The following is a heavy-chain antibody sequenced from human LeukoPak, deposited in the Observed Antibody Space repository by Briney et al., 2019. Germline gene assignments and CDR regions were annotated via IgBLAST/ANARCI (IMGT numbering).Heavy chain of an antibody. J-gene: IGHJ3*02. D-gene: IGHD6-19*01. CDR1: GFTVISNY. CDR2: IYSGGST. V-gene: IGHV3-66*01. Sequence: PGGSLRLSWSASGFTVISNYMSWVRQAPGKGVEWVAVIYSGGSTYYAYSVKGRFTISRDNSKNTLYLQMNSLRAEDTAVFYCARGVPTTSGWSHDGFDIWGQGTMVTVSS. CDR3: ARGVPTTSGWSHDGFDI.